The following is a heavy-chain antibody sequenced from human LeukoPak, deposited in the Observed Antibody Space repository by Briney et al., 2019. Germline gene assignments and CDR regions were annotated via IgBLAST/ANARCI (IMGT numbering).Heavy chain of an antibody. CDR1: GFTFSSYS. D-gene: IGHD1-1*01. Sequence: GGSLRLSCAASGFTFSSYSMNWVRQAPGKGLEWVAYISSGSSTIYYADSVKGRFTISRGNAKNSLYLQMNSLRAEDTAVYYCARARNEGYWGQGTLVTVSS. CDR2: ISSGSSTI. CDR3: ARARNEGY. V-gene: IGHV3-48*01. J-gene: IGHJ4*02.